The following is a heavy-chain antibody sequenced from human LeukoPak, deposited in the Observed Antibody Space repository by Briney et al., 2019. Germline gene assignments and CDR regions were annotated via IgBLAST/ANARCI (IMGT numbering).Heavy chain of an antibody. J-gene: IGHJ5*02. Sequence: SETLSLTCAVSGYSINSDYYWGWIRQPPGKGLEWIGTIYHRGNTYYNPSLNSRVSISVDTSKNQFSLRLSSVTAADTAVYYCARLQTTDYDFWSGYYTYGWFDPWGQGTLVTVSS. CDR3: ARLQTTDYDFWSGYYTYGWFDP. CDR1: GYSINSDYY. V-gene: IGHV4-38-2*01. D-gene: IGHD3-3*01. CDR2: IYHRGNT.